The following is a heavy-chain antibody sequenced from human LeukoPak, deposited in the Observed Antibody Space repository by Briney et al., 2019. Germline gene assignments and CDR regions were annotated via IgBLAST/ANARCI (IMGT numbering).Heavy chain of an antibody. J-gene: IGHJ4*02. CDR1: GGSIGRSSYF. D-gene: IGHD5-24*01. V-gene: IGHV4-39*01. Sequence: SETLSLTCRVSGGSIGRSSYFWGWIRQPPGKGPEWIGSIYYSGSAYYNPSLRRRVTISVDTSKNQFSLKFSSVTAADTAIYYCARVFEMATIRKLYYFDHWGQGTLVTVSS. CDR2: IYYSGSA. CDR3: ARVFEMATIRKLYYFDH.